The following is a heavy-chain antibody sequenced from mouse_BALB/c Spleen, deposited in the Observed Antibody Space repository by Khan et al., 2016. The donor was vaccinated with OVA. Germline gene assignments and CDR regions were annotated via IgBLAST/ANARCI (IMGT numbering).Heavy chain of an antibody. CDR2: INTYTGEP. CDR1: GYIFTNYG. D-gene: IGHD1-1*01. Sequence: QIQLVQSGPELKKPGETVKISCKASGYIFTNYGMNWVKQAPGQGLKWMGWINTYTGEPTYVDDFRGRFAFSLDTSASTAYLQLNNLKTEDTATYCCARAAFYYGNGKNAWFAYWGQGTLGTVSA. CDR3: ARAAFYYGNGKNAWFAY. V-gene: IGHV9-3-1*01. J-gene: IGHJ3*01.